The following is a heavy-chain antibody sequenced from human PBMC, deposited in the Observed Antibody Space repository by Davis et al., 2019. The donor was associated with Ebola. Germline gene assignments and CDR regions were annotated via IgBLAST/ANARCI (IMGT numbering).Heavy chain of an antibody. V-gene: IGHV3-33*01. CDR3: ARRDCSSTSCQGYYYYYMDV. J-gene: IGHJ6*03. D-gene: IGHD2-2*01. CDR1: GFTFSSYG. Sequence: GESLKISCAASGFTFSSYGMHWVRQAPGKGLEWVAAIWYDGSNKYYVDSVKGRFTISRDSSKNTLYLQMNSLRAEDTAVYYCARRDCSSTSCQGYYYYYMDVWGKGTTVTVSS. CDR2: IWYDGSNK.